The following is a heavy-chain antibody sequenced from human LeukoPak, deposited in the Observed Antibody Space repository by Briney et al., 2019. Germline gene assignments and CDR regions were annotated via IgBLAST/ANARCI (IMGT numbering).Heavy chain of an antibody. Sequence: PGRSLRLSCASSGCTFDDYAMHWVRQAPGKGLEWVSGISWNSGSIDYADSVKGRFTISRDNAKNSLYLQMNSLRAEDMALYYCAKGYSSGWGASAFDYWGQGTLVTVSS. CDR3: AKGYSSGWGASAFDY. CDR2: ISWNSGSI. D-gene: IGHD6-19*01. CDR1: GCTFDDYA. V-gene: IGHV3-9*03. J-gene: IGHJ4*02.